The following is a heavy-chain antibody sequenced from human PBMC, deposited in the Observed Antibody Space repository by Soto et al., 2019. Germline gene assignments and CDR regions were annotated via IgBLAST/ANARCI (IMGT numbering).Heavy chain of an antibody. V-gene: IGHV4-31*03. CDR2: IYNSGST. CDR3: ARGNYGGNYGLLGNWYFDL. CDR1: GGSVSSGGYY. J-gene: IGHJ2*01. Sequence: QVQLQESGPGLVKPSQTLSLTCTVSGGSVSSGGYYWSWIRQHPGKGLEWIGYIYNSGSTYYTPSLKSRVTISLDTSKTQFSLKLSSVTAADTAVYYCARGNYGGNYGLLGNWYFDLWGRGTLVTVSS. D-gene: IGHD4-17*01.